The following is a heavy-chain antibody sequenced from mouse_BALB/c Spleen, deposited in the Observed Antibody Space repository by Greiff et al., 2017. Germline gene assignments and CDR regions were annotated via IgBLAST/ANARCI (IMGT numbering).Heavy chain of an antibody. D-gene: IGHD2-4*01. V-gene: IGHV5-6*01. Sequence: EVLLVESGGDLVKPGGSLKLSCAASGFTFSSYGMSLVRQTPDKRLEWVATISSGGSYTYYPDSVKGRFTISRDNAKNTLYLQMSSLKSEDTAMYYCARHAGPYYFDYWGQGTLVTGYA. CDR2: ISSGGSYT. J-gene: IGHJ3*01. CDR1: GFTFSSYG. CDR3: ARHAGPYYFDY.